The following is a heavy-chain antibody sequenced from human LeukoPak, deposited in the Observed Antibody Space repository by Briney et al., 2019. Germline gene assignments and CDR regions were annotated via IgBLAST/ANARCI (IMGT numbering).Heavy chain of an antibody. Sequence: GGSVKVSCKASGYTFTSYDINGVRQATGEGLEWMGWMNPNSGNTGYAQKFQGRITMTRNTSISTAYMELSSLRSEDTAVYYCARGYCSGGSCYSNQGWFDPWGQGTLVTVSS. J-gene: IGHJ5*02. V-gene: IGHV1-8*01. CDR2: MNPNSGNT. D-gene: IGHD2-15*01. CDR1: GYTFTSYD. CDR3: ARGYCSGGSCYSNQGWFDP.